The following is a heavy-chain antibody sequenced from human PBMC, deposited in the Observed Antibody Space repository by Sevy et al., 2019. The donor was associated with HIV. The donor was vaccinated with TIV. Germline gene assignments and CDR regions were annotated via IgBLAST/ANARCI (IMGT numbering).Heavy chain of an antibody. CDR2: ISGSGGST. J-gene: IGHJ3*02. D-gene: IGHD2-2*01. V-gene: IGHV3-23*01. Sequence: GGSLRLSCAASGFTFSSYAMSWVRQAPGKGLEWVSAISGSGGSTYYADSVKGRFTISRDNSKNTLYLQMNSLRAEDTAVYYCANDQLLPYDAFDIWGQGTMVTVSS. CDR3: ANDQLLPYDAFDI. CDR1: GFTFSSYA.